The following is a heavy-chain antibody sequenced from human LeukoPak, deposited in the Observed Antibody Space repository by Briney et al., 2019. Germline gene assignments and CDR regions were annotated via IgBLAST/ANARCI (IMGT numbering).Heavy chain of an antibody. Sequence: PSETLSLTCTVSGGSISSYYWSWIRQPPGKGLEWIGYIYYSGSTNYSPSLKSRVTISVDTSKNQFSLKVCSVTAADTAVYYCARALSGPAFDIWGQGTMVTVSS. J-gene: IGHJ3*02. CDR3: ARALSGPAFDI. V-gene: IGHV4-59*08. D-gene: IGHD3-10*01. CDR1: GGSISSYY. CDR2: IYYSGST.